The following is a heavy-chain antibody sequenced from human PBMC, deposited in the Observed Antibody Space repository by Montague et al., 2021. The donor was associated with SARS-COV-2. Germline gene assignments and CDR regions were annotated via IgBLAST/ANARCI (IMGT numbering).Heavy chain of an antibody. CDR1: GGSISSYY. V-gene: IGHV4-59*01. CDR2: IYYSGST. J-gene: IGHJ4*02. Sequence: SESLSLTCTVSGGSISSYYWSWIRQPPGKGLEWIGYIYYSGSTNYDPSLKSRVTISVDTSKNQFSLKLSSVTAADTAVYYCARERLGYYDTSSYYIFDYWGQGTLVTVSS. D-gene: IGHD3-22*01. CDR3: ARERLGYYDTSSYYIFDY.